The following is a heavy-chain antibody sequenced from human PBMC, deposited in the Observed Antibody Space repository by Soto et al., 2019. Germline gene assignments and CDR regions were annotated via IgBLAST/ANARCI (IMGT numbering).Heavy chain of an antibody. D-gene: IGHD3-10*01. CDR2: ISSGGATI. J-gene: IGHJ2*01. V-gene: IGHV3-11*01. CDR3: ARGGGYYGSGTYPPDWYFDL. Sequence: QVQLMESGGGLVKPGGSLRLSCAASGFRFSDYFMSWIRQAPGKGLEWISYISSGGATIYNADSVKGRFTISRDNAKNSLFLQMNSLRAEDTAVYFCARGGGYYGSGTYPPDWYFDLWGRGTLVSVSS. CDR1: GFRFSDYF.